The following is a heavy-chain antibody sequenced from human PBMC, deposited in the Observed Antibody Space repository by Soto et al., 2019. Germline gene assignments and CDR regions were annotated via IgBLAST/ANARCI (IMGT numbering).Heavy chain of an antibody. CDR3: ARGGGRLGELYPPLDAFDI. CDR1: GGSISSYY. V-gene: IGHV4-59*01. D-gene: IGHD3-16*01. J-gene: IGHJ3*02. Sequence: SETLSLTCTVSGGSISSYYWSWIRQPPGKGLEWIGYIYYSGSTKYNPSLKSRITISVDTSKNQISLKLSFVPVADTAVFYCARGGGRLGELYPPLDAFDIWGQGTMVTVSS. CDR2: IYYSGST.